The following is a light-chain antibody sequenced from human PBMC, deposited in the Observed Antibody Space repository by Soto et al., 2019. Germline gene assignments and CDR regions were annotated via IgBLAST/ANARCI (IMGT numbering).Light chain of an antibody. CDR2: GNS. V-gene: IGLV1-40*01. CDR3: PSYDSSLRGVV. Sequence: QLVLTQPPSVSGAPGQRVTISCTGSSSNIGAGYDVHWYQQLPGTAPKLLIYGNSNRPSGVPDRFSGSKSGTSASLAITGLQAEDGADYYCPSYDSSLRGVVFGGGTKLTVL. CDR1: SSNIGAGYD. J-gene: IGLJ2*01.